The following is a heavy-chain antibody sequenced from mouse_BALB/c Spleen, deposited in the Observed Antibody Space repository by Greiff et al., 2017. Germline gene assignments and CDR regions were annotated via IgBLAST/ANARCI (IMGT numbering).Heavy chain of an antibody. CDR2: ISYSGST. D-gene: IGHD1-1*01. J-gene: IGHJ1*01. Sequence: VQLQQSGPSLVKPSQTLSLTCSVTGDSITSGYWNWIRKFPGNKLEYMGYISYSGSTYYNPSLKSRISITRDTSKNQYYLQLNSVTTEDTATYYCARFYYGSSHWYFDVWGAGTTVTVSS. CDR1: GDSITSGY. CDR3: ARFYYGSSHWYFDV. V-gene: IGHV3-8*02.